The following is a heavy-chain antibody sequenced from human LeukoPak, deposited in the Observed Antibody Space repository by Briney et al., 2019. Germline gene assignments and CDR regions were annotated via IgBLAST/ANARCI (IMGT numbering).Heavy chain of an antibody. Sequence: SETLSLTCAVSGYSISNVYYWGWLRQPPGRGLEWIATIYQRGTTYYSPSLKSRVTISVDTSKNQFSLKLSSVTAADTAVYYCARHGSGWSFDYWGQGTLVTVSS. CDR3: ARHGSGWSFDY. J-gene: IGHJ4*02. V-gene: IGHV4-38-2*01. CDR1: GYSISNVYY. CDR2: IYQRGTT. D-gene: IGHD6-19*01.